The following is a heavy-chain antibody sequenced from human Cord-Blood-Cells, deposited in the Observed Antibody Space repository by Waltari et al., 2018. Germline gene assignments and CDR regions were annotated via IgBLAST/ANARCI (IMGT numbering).Heavy chain of an antibody. Sequence: QVQLVQSGAEVKKPGSSVKVSCKASGGTFSSYAISWVRTAPGQGLEWMGRIIPILGIANDAQRFQGRVTITADKSTSTAYMELSSLRSEDTAVYYCARVLDFGVVIIEGGDAFDIWGQGTMVTVSS. CDR1: GGTFSSYA. CDR3: ARVLDFGVVIIEGGDAFDI. CDR2: IIPILGIA. J-gene: IGHJ3*02. V-gene: IGHV1-69*09. D-gene: IGHD3-3*01.